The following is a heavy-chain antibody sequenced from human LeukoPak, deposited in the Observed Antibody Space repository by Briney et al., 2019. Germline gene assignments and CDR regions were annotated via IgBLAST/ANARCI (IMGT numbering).Heavy chain of an antibody. D-gene: IGHD2-21*01. Sequence: GGSLRLSCAASGFTVSSTYMSWVRQSPGKGLEWVSVVYKDGKMFYIDSVKGRFAISRDTSKNTVYLQMNDLRAEDTAVYYCASRHCSGGDCYFAGADPFDHWGQGTLVTVSS. CDR3: ASRHCSGGDCYFAGADPFDH. CDR1: GFTVSSTY. J-gene: IGHJ4*02. V-gene: IGHV3-53*01. CDR2: VYKDGKM.